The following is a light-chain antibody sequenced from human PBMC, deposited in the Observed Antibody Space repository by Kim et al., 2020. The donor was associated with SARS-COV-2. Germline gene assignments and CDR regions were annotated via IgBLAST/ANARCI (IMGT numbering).Light chain of an antibody. CDR2: EVS. V-gene: IGKV2-30*02. J-gene: IGKJ1*01. CDR1: QSLLHDNGNTH. Sequence: AVMTQSPLSLPVTLGQSASISCRSSQSLLHDNGNTHVNWFHQRPGQSPRRHRVEVSKRDSGAPDRFSGSGSGTDFTLRISRVEAEDIGMYYCMQAPHCPWTFPQGTKV. CDR3: MQAPHCPWT.